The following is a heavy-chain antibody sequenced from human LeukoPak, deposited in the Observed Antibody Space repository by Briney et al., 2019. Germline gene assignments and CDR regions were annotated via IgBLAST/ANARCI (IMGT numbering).Heavy chain of an antibody. Sequence: GGSLRLSXAASGFTFSSYSMNWVRQAPGKGLEWVSSISSSSSYIYYADSVKGRFTISRDNAKNSLYLQMNSLRAEDTAVYYCAREAYDTRAANNWFDPWGQGTLVTVSS. CDR1: GFTFSSYS. CDR2: ISSSSSYI. CDR3: AREAYDTRAANNWFDP. V-gene: IGHV3-21*01. J-gene: IGHJ5*02. D-gene: IGHD3-22*01.